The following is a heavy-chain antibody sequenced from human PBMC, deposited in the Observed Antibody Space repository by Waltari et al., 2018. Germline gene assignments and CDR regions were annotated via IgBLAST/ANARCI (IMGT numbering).Heavy chain of an antibody. CDR3: ARGSTVPDY. J-gene: IGHJ4*02. CDR2: IDHSWST. V-gene: IGHV4-38-2*01. CDR1: GYSISSGYY. Sequence: QVQLQESGPGLVKPSETLSLTCAVSGYSISSGYYWGWIRQPPGKGLGWIGSIDHSWSTYYNPSLKSRVTISVDTSKSQFSLKLGSVTAADTAVYYCARGSTVPDYWGQGTLVTVSS. D-gene: IGHD1-1*01.